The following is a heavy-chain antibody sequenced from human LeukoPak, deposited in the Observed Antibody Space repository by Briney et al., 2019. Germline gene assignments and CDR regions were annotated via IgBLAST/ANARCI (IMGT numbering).Heavy chain of an antibody. J-gene: IGHJ4*02. CDR2: IQDDGATT. CDR3: ATQSITLVVVISPFDY. CDR1: GLTFSNFP. Sequence: GGSLRLSCAASGLTFSNFPMHRVRQAPGKGLEWVALIQDDGATTNYVDSVRGRFTISRDNSKSAVYLQMNSLKPDDTAVYYCATQSITLVVVISPFDYWGQGTLVTVSS. V-gene: IGHV3-30*02. D-gene: IGHD3-22*01.